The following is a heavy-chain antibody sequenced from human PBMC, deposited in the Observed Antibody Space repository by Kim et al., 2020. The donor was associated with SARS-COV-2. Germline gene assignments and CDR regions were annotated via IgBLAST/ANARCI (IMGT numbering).Heavy chain of an antibody. D-gene: IGHD5-18*01. Sequence: GGSLRLSCEASGFTFSSYTMHWVRQAPGKGLEWVALISYDGSDKYYADSVKGRFTISRDNSKNTLHLQMNSLRADDTAVYYCARVGYSYGLRWDIIGPYGLEVWGQGTAVTVSS. J-gene: IGHJ6*02. CDR1: GFTFSSYT. CDR3: ARVGYSYGLRWDIIGPYGLEV. CDR2: ISYDGSDK. V-gene: IGHV3-30-3*01.